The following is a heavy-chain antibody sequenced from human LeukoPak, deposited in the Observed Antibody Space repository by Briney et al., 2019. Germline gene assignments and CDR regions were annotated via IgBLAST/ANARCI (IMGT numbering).Heavy chain of an antibody. V-gene: IGHV4-30-4*08. CDR1: GGSISSGDYY. J-gene: IGHJ4*02. Sequence: SQTLSLTCTVSGGSISSGDYYWSWIRQPPGKGLEWIGYMYYSGSTYYNPSLKSRVTISVDTSKNQFSLKLSSVTAADTAVYYCARDASVVGAANCYFDYWGQGTLVTVSS. CDR2: MYYSGST. CDR3: ARDASVVGAANCYFDY. D-gene: IGHD1-26*01.